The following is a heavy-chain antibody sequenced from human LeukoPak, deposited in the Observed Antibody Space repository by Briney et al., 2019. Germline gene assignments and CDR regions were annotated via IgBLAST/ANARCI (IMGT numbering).Heavy chain of an antibody. CDR2: IYTSGST. J-gene: IGHJ4*02. Sequence: SETLSLTCTVSGGSISSYYWSWIRQPAGKGLEWIGRIYTSGSTNYNPSLKSRVTMSVDTSKNQFSLRLNSVTAADTAMYYCAKEPAYCGGDCYFDSWGQGTLVTVSS. CDR3: AKEPAYCGGDCYFDS. CDR1: GGSISSYY. D-gene: IGHD2-21*02. V-gene: IGHV4-4*07.